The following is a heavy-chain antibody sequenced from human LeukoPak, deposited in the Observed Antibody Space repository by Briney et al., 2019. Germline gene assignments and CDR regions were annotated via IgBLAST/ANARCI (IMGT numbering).Heavy chain of an antibody. V-gene: IGHV3-9*01. J-gene: IGHJ4*02. CDR2: ISWNSGSI. CDR3: AKDIAAAGASYFDY. CDR1: GFTFDDYA. D-gene: IGHD6-13*01. Sequence: AGGSLRLSCAASGFTFDDYAMHWVRQAPGKGLEWVSGISWNSGSIGYADSVKGRFTISRDNAKNSLYLQMNSLRAEDTALYYCAKDIAAAGASYFDYWGQGTLVTVSS.